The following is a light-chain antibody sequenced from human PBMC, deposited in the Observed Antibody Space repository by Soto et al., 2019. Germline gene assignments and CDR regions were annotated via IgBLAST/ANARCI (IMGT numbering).Light chain of an antibody. J-gene: IGLJ2*01. Sequence: QSVLTQPPSASGTPGQRVTISCSGSSSNIGSNYVYWYQQLPGTAPKLLIYRNNQRPSGVPDRFSGSKSGTSASLAISGLRSEDEADYYCAAWDDSLSASFGGGTQLTVL. CDR3: AAWDDSLSAS. V-gene: IGLV1-47*01. CDR2: RNN. CDR1: SSNIGSNY.